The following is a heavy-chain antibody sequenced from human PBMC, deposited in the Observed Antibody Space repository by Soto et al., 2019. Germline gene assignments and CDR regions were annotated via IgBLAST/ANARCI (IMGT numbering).Heavy chain of an antibody. Sequence: GGSLRLSCAASGFTFSTYSMSWVRQAPGKGLEWVAVISFDGSNKYYADSVKGRFTISGDNSKNTLYLQMNSLRAEDTALYYCAKSRSSSWSGRFDYWGQGTLVTVSS. J-gene: IGHJ4*02. CDR3: AKSRSSSWSGRFDY. D-gene: IGHD6-13*01. V-gene: IGHV3-30*18. CDR2: ISFDGSNK. CDR1: GFTFSTYS.